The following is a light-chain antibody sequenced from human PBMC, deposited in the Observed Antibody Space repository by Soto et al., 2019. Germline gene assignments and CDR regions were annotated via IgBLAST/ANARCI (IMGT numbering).Light chain of an antibody. J-gene: IGLJ1*01. CDR1: SSNIGTNT. V-gene: IGLV1-44*01. CDR2: SND. CDR3: QSCDSSLSGSGV. Sequence: QSVLTQPPSASGTPGQRVPISCSGSSSNIGTNTVNWYQQLPGTAPKLLIYSNDQRPSGVPDRFSGSKSGTSASLAISGLQSEDEADYYCQSCDSSLSGSGVFGSGTKLTVL.